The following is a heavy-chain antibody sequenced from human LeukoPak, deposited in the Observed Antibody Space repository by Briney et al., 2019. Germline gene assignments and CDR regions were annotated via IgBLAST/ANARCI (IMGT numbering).Heavy chain of an antibody. D-gene: IGHD6-13*01. CDR2: IWYDGSNK. J-gene: IGHJ6*02. V-gene: IGHV3-33*01. CDR3: ARDSSSWYNYYGMDV. Sequence: GGSLRLSCAASGFTFSSYGMHWVRQAPGKGLEWVAVIWYDGSNKYYADSVKGRFTISRDNAKNTLYLQMNSLRAEDTAVYYCARDSSSWYNYYGMDVWGQGTTVTVSS. CDR1: GFTFSSYG.